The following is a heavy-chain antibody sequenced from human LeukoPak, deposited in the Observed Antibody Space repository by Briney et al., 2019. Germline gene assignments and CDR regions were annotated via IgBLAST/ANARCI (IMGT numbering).Heavy chain of an antibody. CDR3: TRDPDDYGDYADAFDI. CDR2: ISSSSSYI. J-gene: IGHJ3*02. D-gene: IGHD4-17*01. CDR1: GFTFSSYS. Sequence: GGSLRLSCAASGFTFSSYSMNWVRQAPGKGLEWVSSISSSSSYIYYADSVKGRFAISRDNAKNSLYLQMNSLRAEDTAVYYCTRDPDDYGDYADAFDIWGQGTMVTVSS. V-gene: IGHV3-21*03.